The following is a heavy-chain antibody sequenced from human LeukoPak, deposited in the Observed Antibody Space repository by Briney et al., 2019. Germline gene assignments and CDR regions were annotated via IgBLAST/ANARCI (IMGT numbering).Heavy chain of an antibody. V-gene: IGHV1-2*06. D-gene: IGHD1-26*01. CDR3: AAWGLLLGGAFDI. J-gene: IGHJ3*02. CDR2: INPNSGGT. CDR1: GYTFTGYY. Sequence: ASVKVSCKASGYTFTGYYMHWVRQAPGQGLEWMGRINPNSGGTNYAQKLQGRVTMTTDTSTSTAYMELRSLRSDDTAVYYCAAWGLLLGGAFDIWGQGTMVTVSS.